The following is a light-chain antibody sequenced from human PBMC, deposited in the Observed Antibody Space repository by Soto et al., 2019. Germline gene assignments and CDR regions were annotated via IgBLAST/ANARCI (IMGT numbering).Light chain of an antibody. CDR2: RNN. CDR1: SSNIGSNY. V-gene: IGLV1-47*01. Sequence: QSVLTQPPSASGTPGQRLTISCSGSSSNIGSNYVYWYQHLPGTAPKLLIYRNNQRPSGVPDRFSGSKSGTSASLAISGLRSEDEADYYCAAWDDSLSGSYVVFGGGTKVTVL. CDR3: AAWDDSLSGSYVV. J-gene: IGLJ2*01.